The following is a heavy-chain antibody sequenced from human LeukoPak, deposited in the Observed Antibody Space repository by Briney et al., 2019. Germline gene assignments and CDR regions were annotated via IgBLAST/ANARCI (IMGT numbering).Heavy chain of an antibody. Sequence: PSETLSLTCTVSGGSISSYYWSWIRQPAGKGLEWIGRMYTSGSTNYNPSLKSRVTMSVDTSKNQFSLKLSSVTAADTAVYYCARDSGHYYDSSPLDYWGQGTLVTVSS. CDR3: ARDSGHYYDSSPLDY. V-gene: IGHV4-4*07. CDR2: MYTSGST. CDR1: GGSISSYY. J-gene: IGHJ4*02. D-gene: IGHD3-22*01.